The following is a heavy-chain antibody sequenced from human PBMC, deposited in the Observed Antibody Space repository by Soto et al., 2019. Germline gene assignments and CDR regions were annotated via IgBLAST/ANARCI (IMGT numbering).Heavy chain of an antibody. Sequence: GGSLRLSCAASGFTFSSYAMHWVRQAPGKGLEWVAVISYDGSNKYYADSVKGRFTISRDNSKNTLYLQMNSLRAEDTAVYYCARDPSGPSFGDFDYWGQGTLVTVSS. J-gene: IGHJ4*02. CDR3: ARDPSGPSFGDFDY. CDR1: GFTFSSYA. V-gene: IGHV3-30-3*01. CDR2: ISYDGSNK. D-gene: IGHD3-10*01.